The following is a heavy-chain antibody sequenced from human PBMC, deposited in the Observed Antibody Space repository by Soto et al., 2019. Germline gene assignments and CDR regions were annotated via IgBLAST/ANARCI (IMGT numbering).Heavy chain of an antibody. CDR3: ARGGLEPLDY. CDR2: INDYGTTI. V-gene: IGHV3-74*01. CDR1: GFNLGSYW. J-gene: IGHJ4*02. Sequence: EVQLVESGGGLVQPGGSLRLSCAASGFNLGSYWMHWVRQAPGKGLVWVSRINDYGTTINYAESVEGRFTISRDDAKSELYLQINNLRAEDTAVYYCARGGLEPLDYWGQGALVTVSS. D-gene: IGHD1-1*01.